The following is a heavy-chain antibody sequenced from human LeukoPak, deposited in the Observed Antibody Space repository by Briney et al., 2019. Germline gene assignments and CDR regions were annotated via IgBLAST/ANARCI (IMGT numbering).Heavy chain of an antibody. D-gene: IGHD5-18*01. CDR3: ARRGYSYKVDY. CDR1: GGSFSGYY. Sequence: SETLSLTCAVYGGSFSGYYWSWVRQPPGKWLEWIGEINHSGSTNYNPSLKSRVTISVDTSKNQFSLKLSSVTAADTAVYYCARRGYSYKVDYWGQGTLVTVSS. J-gene: IGHJ4*02. V-gene: IGHV4-34*01. CDR2: INHSGST.